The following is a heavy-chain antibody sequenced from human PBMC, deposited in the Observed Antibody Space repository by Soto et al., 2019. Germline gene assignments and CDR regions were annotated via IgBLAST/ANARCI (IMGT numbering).Heavy chain of an antibody. J-gene: IGHJ4*02. CDR2: ISDYNGNT. Sequence: QVQLVQSGAEVKKPGASAKVSCKTSSYTFTNFGLIWVRHAPGQGLEWMGWISDYNGNTNYAQNHEARVTMPTATPTSTAYRELRSLRSEDTAVYYCARGGTPFNYWCQGNLVSVSS. D-gene: IGHD3-16*01. CDR1: SYTFTNFG. V-gene: IGHV1-18*01. CDR3: ARGGTPFNY.